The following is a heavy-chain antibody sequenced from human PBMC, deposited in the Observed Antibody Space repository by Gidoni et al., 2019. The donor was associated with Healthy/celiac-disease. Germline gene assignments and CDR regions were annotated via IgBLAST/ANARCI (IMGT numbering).Heavy chain of an antibody. Sequence: QVQLVQSGAEMQKPGASVKGSCKASGGTFSSYAISWVRQAPGQGLEWMGRIIPILGIANYAKKFEGRVTSTADKSTSTAYMELSSLRSEDTAVYYCARDPGGSTSFDYWGQGTLVTVSS. V-gene: IGHV1-69*04. CDR2: IIPILGIA. D-gene: IGHD2-2*01. CDR3: ARDPGGSTSFDY. J-gene: IGHJ4*02. CDR1: GGTFSSYA.